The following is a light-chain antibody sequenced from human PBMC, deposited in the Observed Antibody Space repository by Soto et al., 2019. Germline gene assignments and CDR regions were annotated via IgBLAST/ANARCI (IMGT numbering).Light chain of an antibody. Sequence: DIEMTQSPTTLSVSPGDRATISCRASQGVSSNLAWYQQKPGQAPRLLIYGAFTRATGIPVRFSGSGSGTEFTLTISSLQSEDFAVDYYQQYKNWPPLTFGGGTKVEIK. V-gene: IGKV3-15*01. CDR1: QGVSSN. J-gene: IGKJ4*01. CDR3: QQYKNWPPLT. CDR2: GAF.